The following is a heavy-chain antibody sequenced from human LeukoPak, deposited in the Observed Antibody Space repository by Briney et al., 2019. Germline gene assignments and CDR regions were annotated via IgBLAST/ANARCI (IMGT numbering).Heavy chain of an antibody. Sequence: ASVKVSCKASGYTFTSYGISWVRQAPGQGLEWMGWINPNSGGTNYAQKFQGRVTMTRDTSISTAYMELSRLISDDTAVYYCARDVGVGGARYHYFDYWGQGTQVTVSS. CDR3: ARDVGVGGARYHYFDY. CDR2: INPNSGGT. J-gene: IGHJ4*02. V-gene: IGHV1-2*02. CDR1: GYTFTSYG. D-gene: IGHD3-10*01.